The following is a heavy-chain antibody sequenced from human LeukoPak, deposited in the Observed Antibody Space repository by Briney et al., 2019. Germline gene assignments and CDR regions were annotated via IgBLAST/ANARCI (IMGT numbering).Heavy chain of an antibody. D-gene: IGHD4-11*01. Sequence: GGSLRLSCAASGFTFSNYSMNWVRQAPGKGLEWVSSISSSSSYIYYADSVKGRFTISRDNAKNSLYLQMNSLRAEDTAVYYCAREVLPDYSPIDYWGQGTLVTVSS. CDR3: AREVLPDYSPIDY. V-gene: IGHV3-21*01. CDR1: GFTFSNYS. J-gene: IGHJ4*02. CDR2: ISSSSSYI.